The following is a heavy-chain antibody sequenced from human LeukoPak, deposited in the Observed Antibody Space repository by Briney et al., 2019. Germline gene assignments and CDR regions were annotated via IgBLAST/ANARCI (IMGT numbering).Heavy chain of an antibody. Sequence: PSETLSLTCAVYGGSFSGYYWSWIRQPPGKGLEWIGEINHSGSTNYNPSLKSRVTISVDTSKNRFSLKLSSVTAADTAVYYCASLISSGGYYGMDVWGQGTTVTVSS. V-gene: IGHV4-34*01. CDR3: ASLISSGGYYGMDV. CDR2: INHSGST. J-gene: IGHJ6*02. CDR1: GGSFSGYY. D-gene: IGHD6-19*01.